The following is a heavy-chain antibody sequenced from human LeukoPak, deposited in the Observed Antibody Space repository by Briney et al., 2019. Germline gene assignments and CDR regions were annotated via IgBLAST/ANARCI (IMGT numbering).Heavy chain of an antibody. J-gene: IGHJ4*02. Sequence: GGSLRLSCAASGFTFSSYSMNWVREAPGKGLEWVSSISSSSSYIYYADSVKGRFTISRDNAKNSLYLQMNSLRAEDTAVYYCARETTTIFGVVPYYLDYWGQGTLVTVSS. CDR3: ARETTTIFGVVPYYLDY. CDR2: ISSSSSYI. V-gene: IGHV3-21*01. D-gene: IGHD3-3*01. CDR1: GFTFSSYS.